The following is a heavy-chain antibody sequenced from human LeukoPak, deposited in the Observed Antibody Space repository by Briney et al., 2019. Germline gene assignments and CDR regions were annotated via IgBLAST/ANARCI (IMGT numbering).Heavy chain of an antibody. CDR2: IYYSGST. Sequence: PSETLSLTCTVSGGPISSYYWSWIRQPPGKGLEWIGYIYYSGSTNYNPSLKSRVTISVDTSKNQFSLKLSSVTAADTAVYYCARGLYVVWGQGTLVTVSS. J-gene: IGHJ4*02. CDR1: GGPISSYY. V-gene: IGHV4-59*12. CDR3: ARGLYVV. D-gene: IGHD2-15*01.